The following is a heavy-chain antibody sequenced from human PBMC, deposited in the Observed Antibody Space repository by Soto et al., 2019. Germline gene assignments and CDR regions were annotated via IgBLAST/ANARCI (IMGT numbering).Heavy chain of an antibody. CDR1: GGTFSSYA. V-gene: IGHV1-69*13. CDR2: IIPIFGTA. CDR3: ARSTVIAAAGTAYFDY. Sequence: SVKVSCKASGGTFSSYAISWVRQAPGQGLEWMGGIIPIFGTANYAQKFQGRVTITADESTSTAYMELSSLRSEDTAVYYCARSTVIAAAGTAYFDYWGQGTLVTVSS. D-gene: IGHD6-13*01. J-gene: IGHJ4*02.